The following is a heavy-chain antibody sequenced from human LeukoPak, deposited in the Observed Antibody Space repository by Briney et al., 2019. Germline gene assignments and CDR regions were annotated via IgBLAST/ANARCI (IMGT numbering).Heavy chain of an antibody. D-gene: IGHD1-26*01. V-gene: IGHV4-61*02. CDR3: AREWELLFYFDY. J-gene: IGHJ4*02. Sequence: PSQTLSLTCTVSGGSVSSGSYYWSWIRQPAEKGLEWIGRIYTSGSTNYNPSLKSRVTISVDTSKNQFSLKLSSVTAADTAVYYCAREWELLFYFDYWGQGTLVTVSS. CDR1: GGSVSSGSYY. CDR2: IYTSGST.